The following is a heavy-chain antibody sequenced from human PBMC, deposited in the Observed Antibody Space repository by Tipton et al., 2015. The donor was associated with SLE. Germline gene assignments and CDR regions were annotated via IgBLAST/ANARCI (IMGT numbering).Heavy chain of an antibody. Sequence: TLSLTCTVSSGSISSSSYYWGWIRQPPGKGLEWIGSIYYSGSTYYNPSLKSRVTISVDTSKNQFSLKLSSVTAADTAVYYFARLGALGTGDYWGQGTLVTVSS. CDR3: ARLGALGTGDY. V-gene: IGHV4-39*01. D-gene: IGHD1-26*01. J-gene: IGHJ4*02. CDR2: IYYSGST. CDR1: SGSISSSSYY.